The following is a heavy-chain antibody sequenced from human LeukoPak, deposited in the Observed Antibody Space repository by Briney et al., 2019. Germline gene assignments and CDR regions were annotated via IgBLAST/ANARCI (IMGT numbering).Heavy chain of an antibody. J-gene: IGHJ4*02. CDR3: ARVGGSYATDY. CDR1: GGTFSSYA. D-gene: IGHD1-26*01. Sequence: ASVKVSCKASGGTFSSYAISWVRQAPGQGLEWMGGIIPIFGTANYAQKSQGRVTITADESTSTAYMELSSLRSEDTAVYYCARVGGSYATDYWGQGTLVTVSS. CDR2: IIPIFGTA. V-gene: IGHV1-69*13.